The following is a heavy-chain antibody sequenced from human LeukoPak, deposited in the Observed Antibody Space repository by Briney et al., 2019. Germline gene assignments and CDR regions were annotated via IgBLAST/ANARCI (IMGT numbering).Heavy chain of an antibody. V-gene: IGHV3-9*01. J-gene: IGHJ6*02. CDR2: ISWNSGSI. CDR1: GFTFDDYA. CDR3: AKDIGSGYERYYYGMDV. D-gene: IGHD5-12*01. Sequence: GGSLRLSCAASGFTFDDYAMHWVRQAAGKGLEWVSGISWNSGSIGYADSVKGRFTISRDNAKNSLYLQMNSLRAEDTALYYCAKDIGSGYERYYYGMDVWGQGTTVTVSS.